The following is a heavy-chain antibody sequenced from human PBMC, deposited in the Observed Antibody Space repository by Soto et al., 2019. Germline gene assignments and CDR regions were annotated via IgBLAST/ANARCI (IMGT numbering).Heavy chain of an antibody. CDR1: GFTFSSYA. V-gene: IGHV3-30-3*01. D-gene: IGHD1-20*01. J-gene: IGHJ6*02. CDR2: ISYDGSNK. CDR3: ARDLAYNWNDAGGESMDV. Sequence: QVQLVESGGGVVQPGRSLRLSCAASGFTFSSYAMHWVRQAPGKGLEWVAVISYDGSNKYYADSVKGRFTISRDNSKNTLYLQMNSLRAEDTAVYYCARDLAYNWNDAGGESMDVWGQGTTVTVSS.